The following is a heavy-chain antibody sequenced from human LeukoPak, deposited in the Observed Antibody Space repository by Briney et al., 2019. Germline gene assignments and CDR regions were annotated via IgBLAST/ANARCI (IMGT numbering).Heavy chain of an antibody. Sequence: PGGSLRLSCAASGFTFSGYGMHWVRQAPGKGLEWVAVISYDGSNKYYADSVKGRFTISRDNSKNTLYLQMNSLRAEDTAVYYCAKDVSALSHYYGMDVWGQGTTVTVSS. D-gene: IGHD2/OR15-2a*01. CDR3: AKDVSALSHYYGMDV. CDR1: GFTFSGYG. V-gene: IGHV3-30*18. CDR2: ISYDGSNK. J-gene: IGHJ6*02.